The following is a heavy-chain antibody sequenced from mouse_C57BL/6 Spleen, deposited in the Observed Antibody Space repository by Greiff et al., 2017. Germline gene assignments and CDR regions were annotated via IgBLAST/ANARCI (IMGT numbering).Heavy chain of an antibody. J-gene: IGHJ3*01. V-gene: IGHV14-2*01. CDR3: ARSEAQATWFAY. Sequence: EVQLQQSGAELVKPGASVKLSCTASGFNIKDYYMHWVKQRTEQGLEWIGRIDPEDGETKYAPKFKGKATITADTSSNTAYLQLSSLTSEDTAVYYCARSEAQATWFAYWGQGTLVTVSA. CDR2: IDPEDGET. D-gene: IGHD3-2*02. CDR1: GFNIKDYY.